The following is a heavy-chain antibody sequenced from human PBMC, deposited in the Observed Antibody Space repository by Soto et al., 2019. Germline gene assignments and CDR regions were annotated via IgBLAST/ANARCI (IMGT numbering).Heavy chain of an antibody. Sequence: SVTLSLTCAVSGGSISSSNWWSWVRQPPGKGLEWIGGVYYSGTTNYNPSLKSRVTISEDTSKNQFSLRLSSVTAADTAVFYCARLIHCKTTSCYFDYWGPGTLVTVSS. CDR1: GGSISSSNW. D-gene: IGHD2-2*01. V-gene: IGHV4-4*02. CDR2: VYYSGTT. CDR3: ARLIHCKTTSCYFDY. J-gene: IGHJ4*02.